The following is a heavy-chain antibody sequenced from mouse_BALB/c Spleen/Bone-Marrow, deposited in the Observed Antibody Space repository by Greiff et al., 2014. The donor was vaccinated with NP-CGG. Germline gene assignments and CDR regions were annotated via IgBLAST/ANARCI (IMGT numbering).Heavy chain of an antibody. CDR1: GFNIKDHY. CDR3: NAHITTVSY. V-gene: IGHV14-4*02. D-gene: IGHD1-1*01. Sequence: VQLQQSGAELVRSGASVKLSCTASGFNIKDHYMHWVKQRPEQGLEWIGWIDPENGDTEYVPKFQGKATMTADTSSNTAYLQLSSLTSEDTAVYYCNAHITTVSYWGQGTTLTVSS. J-gene: IGHJ2*01. CDR2: IDPENGDT.